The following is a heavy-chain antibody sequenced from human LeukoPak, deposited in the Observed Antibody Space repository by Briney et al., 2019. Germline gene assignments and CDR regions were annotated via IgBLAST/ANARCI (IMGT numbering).Heavy chain of an antibody. D-gene: IGHD3-3*01. V-gene: IGHV3-7*01. CDR3: ARSYYDFWSGLDY. J-gene: IGHJ4*02. CDR1: GFTFSSFW. Sequence: PGGSLRLSCATSGFTFSSFWMNWVRQAPGKGLEWVANIKDDGSDKNYVDSVKGRFTISRDNAKNSLYLQMNSLRAEDTAVYYCARSYYDFWSGLDYWGQGTLVTVSS. CDR2: IKDDGSDK.